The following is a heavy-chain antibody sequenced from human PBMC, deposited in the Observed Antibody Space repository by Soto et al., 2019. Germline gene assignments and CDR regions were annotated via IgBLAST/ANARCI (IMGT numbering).Heavy chain of an antibody. CDR1: GFTFAKYA. CDR2: VSGSGGST. Sequence: PGGSLRLSCATSGFTFAKYAMNWVRQVPGKGLEWVSGVSGSGGSTYCVDSVKGRFTISRDNSKNTLYLQMNSLRAEDTAVYYCAKDFGYNYGYDAFDIWGQGTMVTVSS. D-gene: IGHD5-18*01. J-gene: IGHJ3*02. V-gene: IGHV3-23*01. CDR3: AKDFGYNYGYDAFDI.